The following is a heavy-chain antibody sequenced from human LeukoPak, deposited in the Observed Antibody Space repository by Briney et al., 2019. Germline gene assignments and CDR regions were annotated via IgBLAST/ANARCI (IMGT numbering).Heavy chain of an antibody. CDR1: GFTFSSYA. CDR3: AKSGIGGLRGGYFDY. CDR2: ISGRGGNT. V-gene: IGHV3-23*01. D-gene: IGHD3-10*01. Sequence: GGSLRLSCAASGFTFSSYAMNWVRQAPGKGLEWVSGISGRGGNTYYADSVKGQFTISRDNSKNTLYLQMNSLRAEATAVYYWAKSGIGGLRGGYFDYWGQGTLVTVSS. J-gene: IGHJ4*02.